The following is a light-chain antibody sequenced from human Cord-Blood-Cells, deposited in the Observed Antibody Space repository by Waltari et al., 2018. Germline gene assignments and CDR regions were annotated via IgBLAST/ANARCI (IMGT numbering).Light chain of an antibody. Sequence: DIVMNQSPASLAVSLGGGATINCKSSQSVLYSSNNKNYLAWYQQKPGQPPKLLIYWASTRESGVPDRFSGSGSGTDFTLTISSLQAEDVAVYYCQQYYSTPYTFGQGTKLEIK. CDR2: WAS. CDR1: QSVLYSSNNKNY. V-gene: IGKV4-1*01. CDR3: QQYYSTPYT. J-gene: IGKJ2*01.